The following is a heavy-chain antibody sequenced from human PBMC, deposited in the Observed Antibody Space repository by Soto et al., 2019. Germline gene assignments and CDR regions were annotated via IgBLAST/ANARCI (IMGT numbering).Heavy chain of an antibody. J-gene: IGHJ6*03. CDR2: IYYSGST. CDR3: ARQGAWRYYYYMDV. Sequence: SETLSLTCTVSGGSISSYYWSWIRQPPGKGLEWIGYIYYSGSTNYNPSLKSRVTISVDTSKNQFSLKLSSVTAADTAVYYCARQGAWRYYYYMDVWGKGTTVTVSS. D-gene: IGHD3-16*01. V-gene: IGHV4-59*08. CDR1: GGSISSYY.